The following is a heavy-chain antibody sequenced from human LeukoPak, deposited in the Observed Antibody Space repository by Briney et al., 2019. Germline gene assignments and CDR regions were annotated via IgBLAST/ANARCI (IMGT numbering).Heavy chain of an antibody. Sequence: GGSLRLSCAASGFTFSSYWMHWVRQAPGKGLEWVSLIYSGGTTYYADSVKGRFTISRDNSKNTLYLQMNSLRAEDTAAYYCARRAGGYSHPYDYWGQGILVTVSS. CDR2: IYSGGTT. CDR3: ARRAGGYSHPYDY. J-gene: IGHJ4*02. CDR1: GFTFSSYW. V-gene: IGHV3-53*01. D-gene: IGHD4-23*01.